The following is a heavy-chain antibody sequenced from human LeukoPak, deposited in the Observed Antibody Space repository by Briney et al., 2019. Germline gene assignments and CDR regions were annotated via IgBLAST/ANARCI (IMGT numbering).Heavy chain of an antibody. CDR2: IWYDGSIQ. J-gene: IGHJ5*02. V-gene: IGHV3-33*01. CDR1: GFTFSSYG. Sequence: PGGSLRLSCAASGFTFSSYGMHWVRQAPGKGLEWVAAIWYDGSIQYYADSVKGRFTISRDNSKNTLYLQMNSLRAEDTAVYYCARDSPRKMYSSGLFDPWGQGTLVTVSS. CDR3: ARDSPRKMYSSGLFDP. D-gene: IGHD6-19*01.